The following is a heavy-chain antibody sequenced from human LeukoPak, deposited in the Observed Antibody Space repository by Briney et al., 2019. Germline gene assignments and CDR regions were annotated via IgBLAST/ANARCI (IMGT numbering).Heavy chain of an antibody. V-gene: IGHV3-9*03. J-gene: IGHJ4*02. D-gene: IGHD4-23*01. CDR3: AKDMAPVVTPGFDY. Sequence: GGSLRLSCAASGFTFDDYAMHWVRQAPGKGLEWVSGISWNSGSIGYADSVKGRFTISRDNAKNSLYLQMNSLRAEDMALYYCAKDMAPVVTPGFDYWGQGTLVTVSS. CDR1: GFTFDDYA. CDR2: ISWNSGSI.